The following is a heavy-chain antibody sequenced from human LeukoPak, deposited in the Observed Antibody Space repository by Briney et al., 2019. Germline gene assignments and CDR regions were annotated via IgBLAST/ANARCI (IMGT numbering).Heavy chain of an antibody. Sequence: VKVSCKASGGTFSSYAISWVRQAPGQRLERMGGIIPIFGTANYAQKFQGRVTITTDESTSTAYMELSSLRSEDAAVYYCARVTRDRWDYDSSGYYGWFDPWGQGTLVTVSS. CDR2: IIPIFGTA. J-gene: IGHJ5*01. V-gene: IGHV1-69*05. CDR1: GGTFSSYA. CDR3: ARVTRDRWDYDSSGYYGWFDP. D-gene: IGHD3-22*01.